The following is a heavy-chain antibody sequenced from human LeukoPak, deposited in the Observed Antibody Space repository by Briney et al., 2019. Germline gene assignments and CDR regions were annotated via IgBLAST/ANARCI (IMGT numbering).Heavy chain of an antibody. Sequence: SETLSLTCTVSGGSISNKYWSWIRQPPGKGLEWIGYIYYSGNTNYNPSLKSRVTILVDTSKNQVSLKLSSVTAADTAVYFCARDWGVGGRPGYMDVWGKGTTVTVSS. V-gene: IGHV4-59*01. CDR1: GGSISNKY. CDR3: ARDWGVGGRPGYMDV. D-gene: IGHD6-6*01. J-gene: IGHJ6*03. CDR2: IYYSGNT.